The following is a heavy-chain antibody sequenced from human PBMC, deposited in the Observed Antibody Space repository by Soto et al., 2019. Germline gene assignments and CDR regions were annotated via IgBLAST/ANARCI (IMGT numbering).Heavy chain of an antibody. D-gene: IGHD3-22*01. J-gene: IGHJ4*02. V-gene: IGHV1-2*06. Sequence: ASVKVSCKASGYIFTHFYIHWVRRAPGQGLEWMGLINPKSGETHYSQKFRGRVSLTRDTSTSTVYMELSSLRSEDTAVYYCTRFNYYDSSFALWGQGTLVTVSS. CDR1: GYIFTHFY. CDR3: TRFNYYDSSFAL. CDR2: INPKSGET.